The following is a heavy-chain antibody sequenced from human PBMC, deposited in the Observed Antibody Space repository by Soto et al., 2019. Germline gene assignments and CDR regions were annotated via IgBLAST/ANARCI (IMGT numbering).Heavy chain of an antibody. V-gene: IGHV1-18*01. Sequence: QVQLVQSGAEVKKPGASVKVSCKASGYTFTSYGISWVRQAPGQGLEWMGWISAYNGISNYAQKLQGRVTMTTDTPTTTANMELRSRRSDDTAVYYCARAFPYGSGPNWYFDLWGRGTLVTVSS. CDR3: ARAFPYGSGPNWYFDL. D-gene: IGHD3-10*01. J-gene: IGHJ2*01. CDR1: GYTFTSYG. CDR2: ISAYNGIS.